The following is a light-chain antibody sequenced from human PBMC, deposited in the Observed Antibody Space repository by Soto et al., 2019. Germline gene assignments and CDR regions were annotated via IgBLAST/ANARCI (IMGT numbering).Light chain of an antibody. CDR3: QQYNNWPRT. V-gene: IGKV3-15*01. Sequence: EIVMTQSPATLSVSPGGRATLSCRASQSISDTLAWYQQKPGQAPRLLIHGASTRAPGFPARFSGSGSGTGFTLTISSLQSEDFAVYYCQQYNNWPRTFGQGTKVDIK. CDR1: QSISDT. J-gene: IGKJ1*01. CDR2: GAS.